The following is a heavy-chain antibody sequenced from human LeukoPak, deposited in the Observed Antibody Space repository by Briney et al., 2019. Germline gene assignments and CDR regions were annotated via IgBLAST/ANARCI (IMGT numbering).Heavy chain of an antibody. CDR1: GFTFSSYG. Sequence: GGSLRLSCAASGFTFSSYGMHWVRQAPGKGLEWVAFIRYDGSNKYYADSVKGRFTISRDNSKNTLYLQMNSLRAEDTAVYYCAKDRASSGWQRLFDYWGQGTLVTVSS. D-gene: IGHD6-19*01. CDR2: IRYDGSNK. V-gene: IGHV3-30*02. CDR3: AKDRASSGWQRLFDY. J-gene: IGHJ4*02.